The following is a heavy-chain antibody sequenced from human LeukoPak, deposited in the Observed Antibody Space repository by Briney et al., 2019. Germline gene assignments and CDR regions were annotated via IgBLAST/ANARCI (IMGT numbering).Heavy chain of an antibody. CDR2: IKQDGSEK. Sequence: GGSLRLSCAASGFTFSSYWMSWVRQAPGKGLEWVANIKQDGSEKYYVDSVKGRFTISRDNAKNSLYLQMNSLRAEDTAVYYCARVSGIVVVILYYFDYWGQGTLVTVSS. V-gene: IGHV3-7*01. CDR3: ARVSGIVVVILYYFDY. J-gene: IGHJ4*02. D-gene: IGHD3-22*01. CDR1: GFTFSSYW.